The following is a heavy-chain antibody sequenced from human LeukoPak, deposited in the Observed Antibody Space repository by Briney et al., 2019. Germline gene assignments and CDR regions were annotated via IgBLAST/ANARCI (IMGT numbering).Heavy chain of an antibody. CDR3: ARGGSDYYGSGSYYNLYYYYYGMDV. CDR2: INHSVST. Sequence: SETLSLTCAVYGGSFSGSYWSWVRQPPGKGLEWLGEINHSVSTNYNPSLKSRVTISVDASKNQFSLKLSSVTAADTAVYYCARGGSDYYGSGSYYNLYYYYYGMDVWGQGTTVTVSS. CDR1: GGSFSGSY. D-gene: IGHD3-10*01. J-gene: IGHJ6*02. V-gene: IGHV4-34*01.